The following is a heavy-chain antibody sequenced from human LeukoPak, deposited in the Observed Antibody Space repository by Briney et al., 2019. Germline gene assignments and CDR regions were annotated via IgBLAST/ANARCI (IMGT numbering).Heavy chain of an antibody. CDR2: ISAYNGNT. CDR3: ARGGDEYCSGGSCSDY. V-gene: IGHV1-18*01. Sequence: ASVKVSCKASGYTFTSYGISWVRQAPGQGLEWMGRISAYNGNTNYAQKLQGRVTMTTDTSTSTAYMELRSLRSDDTAVYYCARGGDEYCSGGSCSDYWGQGTLVTVSS. D-gene: IGHD2-15*01. CDR1: GYTFTSYG. J-gene: IGHJ4*02.